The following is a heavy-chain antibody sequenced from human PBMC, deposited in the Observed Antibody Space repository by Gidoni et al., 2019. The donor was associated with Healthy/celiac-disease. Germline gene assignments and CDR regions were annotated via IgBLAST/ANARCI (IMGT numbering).Heavy chain of an antibody. D-gene: IGHD1-26*01. CDR1: GFTFSSYG. CDR3: ARDSVGATFAFDI. CDR2: IWYDGSNK. V-gene: IGHV3-33*01. J-gene: IGHJ3*02. Sequence: QVQLVESGGGVVQPGRSLSLSCAASGFTFSSYGMHWVRQAPGKGLEWVAVIWYDGSNKYYADSVKGRFTISRDNSKNTLYLQMNSLRAEDTAVYYCARDSVGATFAFDIWGQGTMVTVSS.